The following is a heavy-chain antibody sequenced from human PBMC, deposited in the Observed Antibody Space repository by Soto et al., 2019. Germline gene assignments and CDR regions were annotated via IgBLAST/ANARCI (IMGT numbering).Heavy chain of an antibody. Sequence: QVQLVESGGGVVQPGRSLRLSCAASGFTFSSYGMHWVRQAPGKGLEWVAVISYDGSNKYYADSVKGRFTISRDNSKNTLYLRMNSLRAEDTAVYYCAKDRDGRMFGMDVWGQGTTVTVSS. J-gene: IGHJ6*02. CDR1: GFTFSSYG. CDR3: AKDRDGRMFGMDV. CDR2: ISYDGSNK. D-gene: IGHD3-10*01. V-gene: IGHV3-30*18.